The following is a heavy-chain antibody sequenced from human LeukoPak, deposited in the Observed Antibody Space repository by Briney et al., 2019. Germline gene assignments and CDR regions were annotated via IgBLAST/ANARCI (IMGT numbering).Heavy chain of an antibody. CDR1: GGSITNYS. J-gene: IGHJ4*02. D-gene: IGHD4-11*01. Sequence: SETLSLTCGVSGGSITNYSWSWIRQPPGKGLQWIGFIYHSGSTNYNPSLNSRVTISVDTSKNQFSLKLTSMTAADTAVYFCARQLTHLYPHGSVTYPGLYYFDSWGQGILVTVSS. V-gene: IGHV4-59*08. CDR3: ARQLTHLYPHGSVTYPGLYYFDS. CDR2: IYHSGST.